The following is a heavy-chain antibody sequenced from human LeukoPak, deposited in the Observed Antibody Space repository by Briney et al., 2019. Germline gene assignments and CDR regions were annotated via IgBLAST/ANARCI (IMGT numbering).Heavy chain of an antibody. V-gene: IGHV3-21*06. Sequence: GGSLRLSCAASGFTFSDYSLNWVRQAPGKGLEWVSCISGDSRYIYYADSLKGRSTISRDNAQNSLYLHMNNLRAEDTAVYCCARGPFSSSWSEFDYWGQGTLVTVSS. D-gene: IGHD6-13*01. CDR1: GFTFSDYS. CDR2: ISGDSRYI. CDR3: ARGPFSSSWSEFDY. J-gene: IGHJ4*02.